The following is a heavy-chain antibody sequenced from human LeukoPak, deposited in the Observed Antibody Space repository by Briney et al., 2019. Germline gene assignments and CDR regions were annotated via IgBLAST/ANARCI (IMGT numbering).Heavy chain of an antibody. CDR1: GFTFSSYA. J-gene: IGHJ4*02. V-gene: IGHV3-23*01. CDR2: ISGSGGST. CDR3: AKAPSKYYDILTGYYYFDY. D-gene: IGHD3-9*01. Sequence: GGSLRLSCAASGFTFSSYAMSWVRQAPGKGLEWVSAISGSGGSTYYADSMKGRFTISRDNSKNTLYLQMNSLRAEDTAVYYCAKAPSKYYDILTGYYYFDYWGQGTLVTVSS.